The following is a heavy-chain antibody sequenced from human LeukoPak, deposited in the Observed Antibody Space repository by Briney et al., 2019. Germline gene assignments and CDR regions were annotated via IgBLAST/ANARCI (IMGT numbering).Heavy chain of an antibody. CDR2: ISYDGSNK. J-gene: IGHJ4*02. Sequence: GRSLRLSCAASGFTFSSYAMHWVRQAPGKGLEWVAVISYDGSNKYYADSVKGRFTISRDNSKNTLYLQMNSLRAEDTAVYYCARTDWGELSLRFDYWGQGTLVTVSS. CDR3: ARTDWGELSLRFDY. D-gene: IGHD3-16*02. V-gene: IGHV3-30-3*01. CDR1: GFTFSSYA.